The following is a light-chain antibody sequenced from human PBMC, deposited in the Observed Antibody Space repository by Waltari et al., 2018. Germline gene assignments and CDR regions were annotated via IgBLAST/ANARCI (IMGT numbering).Light chain of an antibody. CDR2: KAS. CDR3: QQYNTLAA. CDR1: QSISSW. V-gene: IGKV1-5*03. Sequence: DIQMTQSPSTLSASVGARVTITCRASQSISSWLAWYQQKQGKAPKLLIYKASSLESGVPSRFSGSGSGTEFTLTISSLQPDDFATYYCQQYNTLAAFGGGTKVEIK. J-gene: IGKJ4*01.